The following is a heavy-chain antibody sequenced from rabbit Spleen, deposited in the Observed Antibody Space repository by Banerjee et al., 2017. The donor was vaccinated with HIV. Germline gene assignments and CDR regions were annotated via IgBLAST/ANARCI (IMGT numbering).Heavy chain of an antibody. Sequence: QSLEESGGDLVKPGASLTLTCTASGFSFTYIDYLCWVRQPPGKGPEWIACVTAGVSFTTYYATWAKGRFTISKTSSTTVTLQMTSLTAADTATYFCARDSGTSFSSYGMDLWGQGTLVTV. D-gene: IGHD8-1*01. CDR1: GFSFTYIDY. CDR2: VTAGVSFTT. CDR3: ARDSGTSFSSYGMDL. J-gene: IGHJ6*01. V-gene: IGHV1S40*01.